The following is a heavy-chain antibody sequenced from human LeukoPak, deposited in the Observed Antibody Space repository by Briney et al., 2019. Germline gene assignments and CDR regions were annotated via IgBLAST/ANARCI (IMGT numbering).Heavy chain of an antibody. J-gene: IGHJ3*02. Sequence: PSETLSLTCTVSGGSISGYYWNWIRQPPGKGLEWIGYIYYSGSTNYNPSLKSRVTISVDTSKNQFSLKLSSVTAADTAVYYCARGKTYYDISKDAFDIWGQGTMVTVSS. V-gene: IGHV4-59*01. D-gene: IGHD3-22*01. CDR1: GGSISGYY. CDR3: ARGKTYYDISKDAFDI. CDR2: IYYSGST.